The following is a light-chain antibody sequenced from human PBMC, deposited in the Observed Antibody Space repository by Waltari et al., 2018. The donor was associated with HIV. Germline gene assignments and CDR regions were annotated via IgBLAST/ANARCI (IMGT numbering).Light chain of an antibody. Sequence: QSVLTQPPSVSGAPGQRVTISCTGSSPNIGAGFDVHGYQQLPGTAPKLLLYGNNNRPSGVPDRFSGSKSGTSASLAITGLQAEDDADYYCQSYDTSLSGPVFGGGTKLTVL. J-gene: IGLJ2*01. CDR3: QSYDTSLSGPV. CDR2: GNN. CDR1: SPNIGAGFD. V-gene: IGLV1-40*01.